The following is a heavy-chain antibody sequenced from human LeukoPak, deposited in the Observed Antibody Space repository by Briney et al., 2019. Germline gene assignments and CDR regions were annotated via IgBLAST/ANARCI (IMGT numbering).Heavy chain of an antibody. V-gene: IGHV1-69*05. CDR3: ARDLSYGSGYSHDAFDI. CDR1: GGTFSSYA. J-gene: IGHJ3*02. D-gene: IGHD3-22*01. CDR2: IIPIFGTA. Sequence: ASVKVSCKDSGGTFSSYAISWVRQAPGQGLEWMGGIIPIFGTANYAQKFQGRVTITTDESTSTAYMELSRLRSEDTAVYYCARDLSYGSGYSHDAFDIWGQGTMVTVSS.